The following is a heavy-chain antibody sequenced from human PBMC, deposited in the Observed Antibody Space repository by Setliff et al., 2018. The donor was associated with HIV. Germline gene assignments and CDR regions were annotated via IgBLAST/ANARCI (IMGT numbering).Heavy chain of an antibody. J-gene: IGHJ6*03. CDR3: ASEAWTSYRSSSGYYYYYMDV. V-gene: IGHV4-61*01. CDR2: IYYSGTT. D-gene: IGHD6-6*01. CDR1: GDSVSSASYY. Sequence: TSETLSLTCTVSGDSVSSASYYWSWIRQPPGKGLEWIGYIYYSGTTKYNPSLKGRVTISVDTSKNQFSLKLSSVTAADTAVYYCASEAWTSYRSSSGYYYYYMDVWGKGTTVTVSS.